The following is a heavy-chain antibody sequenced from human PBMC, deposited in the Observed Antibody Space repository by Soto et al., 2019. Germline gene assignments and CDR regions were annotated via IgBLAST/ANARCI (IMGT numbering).Heavy chain of an antibody. J-gene: IGHJ4*02. Sequence: QVQLQESGPGLFKPSETLSLTCTVSGGSISSYYWSWIRQPPGKGLEWIGYIYYSGSTNYNPSLKSRVTISVDTSKNQFSLKLSSVTAADTAVYYCARRWGTYFDYWGQGNLVTVSS. CDR2: IYYSGST. V-gene: IGHV4-59*01. CDR1: GGSISSYY. D-gene: IGHD7-27*01. CDR3: ARRWGTYFDY.